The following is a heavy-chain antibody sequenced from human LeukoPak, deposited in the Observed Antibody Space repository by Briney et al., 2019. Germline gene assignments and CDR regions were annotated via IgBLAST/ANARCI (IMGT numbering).Heavy chain of an antibody. D-gene: IGHD6-13*01. Sequence: GGSLRLSCAASGFTFSSYGMHWVRQAPGKGLEWVALISYDGSNKYYADSVKGRFTISRDNSKNTLYLQMNSLSAEGTAVYYCAKEAGVSNSWHYFDYWGQGTLVTVSS. J-gene: IGHJ4*02. CDR2: ISYDGSNK. CDR3: AKEAGVSNSWHYFDY. V-gene: IGHV3-30*18. CDR1: GFTFSSYG.